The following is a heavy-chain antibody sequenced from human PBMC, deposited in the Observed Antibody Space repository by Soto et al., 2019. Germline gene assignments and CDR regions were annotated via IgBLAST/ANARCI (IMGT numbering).Heavy chain of an antibody. D-gene: IGHD2-15*01. CDR2: IKQDGSDK. CDR3: ARYCGGGSCYPSYYYYYMDV. CDR1: GFTFGSHW. Sequence: GGSLRLSCAASGFTFGSHWMSWVRQAPGKGLEWVASIKQDGSDKYYVDSVKGRFTISRDNAKNSLDLQMNSLRAEDTAVYYCARYCGGGSCYPSYYYYYMDVWGKGTTVTVSS. J-gene: IGHJ6*03. V-gene: IGHV3-7*01.